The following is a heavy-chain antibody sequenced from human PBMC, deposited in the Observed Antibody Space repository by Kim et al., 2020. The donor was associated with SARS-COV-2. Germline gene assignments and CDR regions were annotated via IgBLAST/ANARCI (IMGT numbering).Heavy chain of an antibody. D-gene: IGHD3-9*01. CDR1: GYTFTSYG. CDR3: ARDSATGATIRYFDWTMIYYGMDV. J-gene: IGHJ6*02. Sequence: ASVKVSCKASGYTFTSYGISWVRQAPGQGLEWMGWISAYNGNTNYAQKLQGRVTMTTDTSTSTAYMELRSLRSDDTAVYYCARDSATGATIRYFDWTMIYYGMDVWGQGTTVTVSS. CDR2: ISAYNGNT. V-gene: IGHV1-18*01.